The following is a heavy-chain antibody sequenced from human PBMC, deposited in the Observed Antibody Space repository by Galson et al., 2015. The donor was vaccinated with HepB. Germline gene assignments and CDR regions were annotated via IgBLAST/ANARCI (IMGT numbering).Heavy chain of an antibody. CDR3: AREGGYCGGDCYDIQH. V-gene: IGHV1-46*03. D-gene: IGHD2-21*02. CDR2: IKPSGGST. CDR1: GYTFTTYY. J-gene: IGHJ1*01. Sequence: SVKVSCKASGYTFTTYYIHWVRQAPGQGLEWVGVIKPSGGSTSYAQKFQGRVTMTRDTSTSTVYMELSSLRSEDTAVYYCAREGGYCGGDCYDIQHWGQGTLVTVSS.